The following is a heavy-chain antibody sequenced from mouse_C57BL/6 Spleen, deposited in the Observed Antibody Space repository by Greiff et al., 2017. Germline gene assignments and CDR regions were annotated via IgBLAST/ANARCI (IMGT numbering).Heavy chain of an antibody. CDR3: ARAVVGPYAMDY. J-gene: IGHJ4*01. V-gene: IGHV5-17*01. Sequence: EVMLVESGGGLVKPGGSLTLSCAASGFTFSDYGMHWVRQAPEKGLEWVAYISSGSSTIYYADTVKGRFTISRDNAKNTLFLQMTSLRSEDTAMYYCARAVVGPYAMDYWGQGTSVTVSS. CDR1: GFTFSDYG. D-gene: IGHD1-1*01. CDR2: ISSGSSTI.